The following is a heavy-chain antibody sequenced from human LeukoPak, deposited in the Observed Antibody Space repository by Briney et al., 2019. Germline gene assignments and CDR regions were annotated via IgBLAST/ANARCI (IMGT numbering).Heavy chain of an antibody. CDR3: AKGVRVTGDTSHWFDP. J-gene: IGHJ5*02. D-gene: IGHD7-27*01. CDR1: GFTFSSYSRYA. CDR2: ISGSGGST. Sequence: GGSLRLSCAASGFTFSSYSRYAMSWVRQAPVKGLEWVSAISGSGGSTYYADSVKGRFTISRDNSKNTLYLQMNSLRAEDTAVYYCAKGVRVTGDTSHWFDPWGQGTLVTVSS. V-gene: IGHV3-23*01.